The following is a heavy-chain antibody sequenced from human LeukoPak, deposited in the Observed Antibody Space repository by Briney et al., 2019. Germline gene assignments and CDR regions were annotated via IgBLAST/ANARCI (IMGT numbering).Heavy chain of an antibody. CDR2: LVVDSGNT. Sequence: SVKVSCKASGFTFTSSALQWVRQARGQRLEWIGWLVVDSGNTNYAQKFQERVTITRDMSTSTAYMELSSLRSDDTAVYYCAADVIVGATKDFDYWGEGTLVTVSS. V-gene: IGHV1-58*01. CDR1: GFTFTSSA. CDR3: AADVIVGATKDFDY. D-gene: IGHD1-26*01. J-gene: IGHJ4*02.